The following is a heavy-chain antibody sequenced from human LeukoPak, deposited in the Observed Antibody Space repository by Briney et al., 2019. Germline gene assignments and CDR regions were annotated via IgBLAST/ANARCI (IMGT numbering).Heavy chain of an antibody. Sequence: GGSLRLSCAASGFTFSSYAMHWVRQAPGKGLEWVAVISYDGSNKYYADSVKGRFTISRDNSKNTLYLQMNSLRSEDTAVYYCARGRIAEDNWFDPWGQGTLVTVSS. D-gene: IGHD6-13*01. CDR1: GFTFSSYA. CDR2: ISYDGSNK. J-gene: IGHJ5*02. V-gene: IGHV3-30*04. CDR3: ARGRIAEDNWFDP.